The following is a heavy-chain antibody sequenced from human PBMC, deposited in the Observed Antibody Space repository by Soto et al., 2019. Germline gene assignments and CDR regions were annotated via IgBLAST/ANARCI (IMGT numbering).Heavy chain of an antibody. CDR2: ISGNGGST. CDR1: GFTFSSYA. V-gene: IGHV3-23*01. Sequence: EVQLLESGGGLVQPGESPRLSCAASGFTFSSYAMSWVRQAPGRGLEWVSIISGNGGSTYYAASMKGRFTISRDNTKNTLYLQMDSLTAEDTAVYYCAKGSEFSNSYTLDFDFWGQGALVTVSS. CDR3: AKGSEFSNSYTLDFDF. J-gene: IGHJ4*02. D-gene: IGHD6-6*01.